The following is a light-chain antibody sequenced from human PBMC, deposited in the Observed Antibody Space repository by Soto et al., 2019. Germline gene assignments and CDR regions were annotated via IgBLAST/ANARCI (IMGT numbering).Light chain of an antibody. CDR3: QQSYISPYT. CDR1: QSISKN. Sequence: DIQMTQSPASLSASVGDRVTIPCRASQSISKNLNWYQHKVGKAPQLLIYSASDSQAGVPSRFSGSGSGTDFTLIISGLQPEDFATYYCQQSYISPYTFAQGTKVDI. V-gene: IGKV1-39*01. J-gene: IGKJ2*01. CDR2: SAS.